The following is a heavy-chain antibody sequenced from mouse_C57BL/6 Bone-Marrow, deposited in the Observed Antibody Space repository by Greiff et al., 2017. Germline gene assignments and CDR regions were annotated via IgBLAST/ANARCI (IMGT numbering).Heavy chain of an antibody. CDR3: AKIYYYGSSYRWYFDV. CDR1: GYTFTDYY. V-gene: IGHV1-26*01. CDR2: INPNNGGT. Sequence: VQLQQSGPELVKPGASVKISCKASGYTFTDYYMNWVKQSHGKSLEWIGDINPNNGGTSYNQKFKGKATLTVDKSSSTAYMELRSLTSEDSAVYYCAKIYYYGSSYRWYFDVWGTGTTVTVSS. J-gene: IGHJ1*03. D-gene: IGHD1-1*01.